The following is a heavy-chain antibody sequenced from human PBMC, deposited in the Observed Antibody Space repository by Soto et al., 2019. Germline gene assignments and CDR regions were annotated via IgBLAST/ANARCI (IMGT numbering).Heavy chain of an antibody. CDR2: INAGNGNT. Sequence: ASVKVSCKASGYTFTRYAMHWVRQAPGQRLEWMGWINAGNGNTKYTQKFQGRVTMTRDTSTSTAYMELSSLRSEGTPVYYCETSLQKNSDGVESIFDYWHKGTLGSFSS. J-gene: IGHJ4*02. D-gene: IGHD2-8*01. V-gene: IGHV1-3*01. CDR3: ETSLQKNSDGVESIFDY. CDR1: GYTFTRYA.